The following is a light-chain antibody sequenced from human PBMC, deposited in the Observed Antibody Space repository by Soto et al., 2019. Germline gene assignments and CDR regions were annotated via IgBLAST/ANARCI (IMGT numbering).Light chain of an antibody. CDR3: QLYGSSPFT. Sequence: EIVLTQSPGTLSLSPGESATLSCRASQRVSNSWLAWYQHKPGQAPRLLIYGASSRATGIPARFSGSGSGTDFTLTINRLEPEDFAVYYCQLYGSSPFTFGPGTKVDIK. V-gene: IGKV3-20*01. CDR2: GAS. J-gene: IGKJ3*01. CDR1: QRVSNSW.